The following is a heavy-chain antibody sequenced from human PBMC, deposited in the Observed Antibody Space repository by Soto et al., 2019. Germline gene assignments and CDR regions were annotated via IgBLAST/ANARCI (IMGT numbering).Heavy chain of an antibody. J-gene: IGHJ4*02. Sequence: SETLSLTCAVYGGSFSGYYWSWIRQPPGKGLEWIGEINHSGSTNYNPSLKSRVTISVDTSKNQFSLKLSSVTAADTAVYYCARLKTGMINQYLDYWGQGTLVTVSS. D-gene: IGHD1-1*01. V-gene: IGHV4-34*01. CDR3: ARLKTGMINQYLDY. CDR2: INHSGST. CDR1: GGSFSGYY.